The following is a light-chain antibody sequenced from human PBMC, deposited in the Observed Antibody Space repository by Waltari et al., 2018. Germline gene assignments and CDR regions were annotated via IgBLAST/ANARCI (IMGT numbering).Light chain of an antibody. CDR2: DVS. Sequence: QSALTQPASVSGSPGQSVTIFCTGTSNDVGGYNSVSWYQEHPGQAPRVIIYDVSDRPSRVSERFSGSKSGNTASLTMSGLQAEDEADYYCSSQSSNNVVLFGGGTKLTVL. V-gene: IGLV2-14*01. CDR3: SSQSSNNVVL. CDR1: SNDVGGYNS. J-gene: IGLJ2*01.